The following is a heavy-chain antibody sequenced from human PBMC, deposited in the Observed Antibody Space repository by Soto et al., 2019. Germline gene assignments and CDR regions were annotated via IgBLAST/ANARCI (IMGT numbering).Heavy chain of an antibody. D-gene: IGHD3-3*01. J-gene: IGHJ4*02. CDR2: IYYSGST. Sequence: QVQLQESGPGLVKPSQTLSLTCTVSGGSISSGGYYWSWIRQHPGKGLEWIGYIYYSGSTYYNPSLKSRVTISVDRSKNQFSLKLSSVTAADTAVYYCARGVPSDHTRVVIGHNFDYWGQGTLVTVSS. V-gene: IGHV4-31*03. CDR3: ARGVPSDHTRVVIGHNFDY. CDR1: GGSISSGGYY.